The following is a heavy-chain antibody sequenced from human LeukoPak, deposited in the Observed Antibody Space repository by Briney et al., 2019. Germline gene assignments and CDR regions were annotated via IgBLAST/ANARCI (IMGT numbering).Heavy chain of an antibody. CDR2: ISGSGGST. CDR1: GFTFSIYA. Sequence: GGSLRLSCAASGFTFSIYAMSWVRQAPREGLEWVSAISGSGGSTYYEDSVKGRFTISRDDSKNTLYLQMNSLRAEDTAVYYCASIFGTTGTTNGMDVWGQGTTVTVSS. V-gene: IGHV3-23*01. CDR3: ASIFGTTGTTNGMDV. D-gene: IGHD1-1*01. J-gene: IGHJ6*02.